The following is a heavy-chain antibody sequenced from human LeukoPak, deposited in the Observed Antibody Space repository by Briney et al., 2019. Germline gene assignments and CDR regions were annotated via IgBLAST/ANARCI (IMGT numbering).Heavy chain of an antibody. CDR1: GFTFSSYG. J-gene: IGHJ4*02. V-gene: IGHV3-30*03. D-gene: IGHD6-19*01. Sequence: PGGSLRLSCAASGFTFSSYGMHWVRQAPGKGLEGVAVISYDGSNKYYADSVKGRFTISRDNSKNTLYLQMNSLRAEDTAVYYCARLDASGLDYWGQGTLVTVSS. CDR3: ARLDASGLDY. CDR2: ISYDGSNK.